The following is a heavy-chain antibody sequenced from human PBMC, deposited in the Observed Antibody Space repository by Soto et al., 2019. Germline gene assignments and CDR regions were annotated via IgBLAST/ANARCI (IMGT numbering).Heavy chain of an antibody. Sequence: PGGSLRLSCVASGFNFSDHYMTWIRQAPGKGLEWVSSISSSGTTKEYADSVKGRFTISRDNAKNSLSLQMNSLRAEDTAVYYCAREGEYWFDPWGQGTLVTVYS. V-gene: IGHV3-11*01. CDR2: ISSSGTTK. CDR3: AREGEYWFDP. D-gene: IGHD3-16*01. J-gene: IGHJ5*02. CDR1: GFNFSDHY.